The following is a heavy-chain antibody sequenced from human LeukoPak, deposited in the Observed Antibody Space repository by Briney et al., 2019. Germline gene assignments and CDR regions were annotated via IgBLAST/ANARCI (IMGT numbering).Heavy chain of an antibody. V-gene: IGHV3-23*01. CDR1: GFTFSSYA. CDR3: AKDGLPIAARPYAFDY. D-gene: IGHD6-6*01. J-gene: IGHJ4*02. Sequence: GGSLRLSCAASGFTFSSYAMSWVRQAPGKGLEWVSAISGSGGSTYYADSVKGRFTISRDNSKNTLYLQMNSLRAEDTAVYYCAKDGLPIAARPYAFDYWGQGTLVTVSS. CDR2: ISGSGGST.